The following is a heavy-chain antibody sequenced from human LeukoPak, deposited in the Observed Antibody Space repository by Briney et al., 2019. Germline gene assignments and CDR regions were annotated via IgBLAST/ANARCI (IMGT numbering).Heavy chain of an antibody. V-gene: IGHV1-18*04. CDR1: VYTFTNYY. CDR3: ARDGGYGDYEVNWFDP. CDR2: ISAYNGNT. J-gene: IGHJ5*02. D-gene: IGHD4-17*01. Sequence: ASVKVSCKASVYTFTNYYIHWVRQAPGRGGEWMGWISAYNGNTNYAQKLQGRVTMTTDTSTSTAYMELRSLRSDDTAVYYCARDGGYGDYEVNWFDPWGQGTLVTVSS.